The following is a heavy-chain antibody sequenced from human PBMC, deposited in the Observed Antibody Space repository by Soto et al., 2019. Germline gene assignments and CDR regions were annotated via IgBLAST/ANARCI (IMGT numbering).Heavy chain of an antibody. CDR3: ARGGEWFGAFDP. CDR1: GYTFISYD. Sequence: QVQLVQSGAEVKKPGASVKVSCKASGYTFISYDINWVRQATGQGLEWMGWMNPNSGNTGYAQKXXGXXTMTRNTSISTAYMELSSLRSEDTAVYYCARGGEWFGAFDPWGQGTLVTVSS. V-gene: IGHV1-8*01. CDR2: MNPNSGNT. D-gene: IGHD3-10*01. J-gene: IGHJ5*02.